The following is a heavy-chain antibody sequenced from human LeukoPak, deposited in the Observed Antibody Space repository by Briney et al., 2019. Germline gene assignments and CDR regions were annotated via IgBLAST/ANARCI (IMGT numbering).Heavy chain of an antibody. CDR2: IYYSGNT. CDR1: GGSIGYYY. V-gene: IGHV4-59*01. D-gene: IGHD5-18*01. Sequence: SETLSLTCTVSGGSIGYYYWSWIRQSPGKGLEWIGCIYYSGNTRYNPSLKGRVTISIDTSKNQFSLKLSSVTAADTAVYYCAKGDTAIVSYFDYWGQGSLVTVPS. CDR3: AKGDTAIVSYFDY. J-gene: IGHJ4*02.